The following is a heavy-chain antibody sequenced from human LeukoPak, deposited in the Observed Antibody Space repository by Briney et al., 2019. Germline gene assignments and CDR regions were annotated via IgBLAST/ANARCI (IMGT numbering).Heavy chain of an antibody. CDR2: IKSKSDGGTT. V-gene: IGHV3-15*01. CDR1: GFTFSNAW. J-gene: IGHJ4*02. Sequence: GGSLRLSCAASGFTFSNAWMSWVRQAPGKGLEWVGRIKSKSDGGTTDYAAPVRGRFTISRDDSKNTLYLQMNSLKTEDAALCYCTTGNLGRWGQGTLVTVSS. CDR3: TTGNLGR.